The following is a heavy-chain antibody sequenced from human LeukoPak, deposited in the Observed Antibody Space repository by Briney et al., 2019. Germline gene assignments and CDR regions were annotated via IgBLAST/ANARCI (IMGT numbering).Heavy chain of an antibody. CDR1: GGSISSSNYY. J-gene: IGHJ5*02. Sequence: SETLSLSCTVSGGSISSSNYYWGWIRQPPGKGLKWIGNIYYSGSTYYNPSLKSRVTISVDTSKNQFSLKLSSVTAADTAVYYCARVYNWFDPWGQGTLVTVSS. V-gene: IGHV4-39*01. CDR3: ARVYNWFDP. CDR2: IYYSGST.